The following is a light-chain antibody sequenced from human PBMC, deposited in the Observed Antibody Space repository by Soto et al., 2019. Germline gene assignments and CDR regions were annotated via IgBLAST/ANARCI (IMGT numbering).Light chain of an antibody. Sequence: EIVMTQSPATLSVSPGERATLSCRASQSVSSNLAWYQQKPGQAPRLLISGASTRATGIPARFSGSGSETEFTLTISSLHSEDFAFYYCQQYNNWWTFGQGTKVEIK. J-gene: IGKJ1*01. CDR2: GAS. CDR1: QSVSSN. CDR3: QQYNNWWT. V-gene: IGKV3-15*01.